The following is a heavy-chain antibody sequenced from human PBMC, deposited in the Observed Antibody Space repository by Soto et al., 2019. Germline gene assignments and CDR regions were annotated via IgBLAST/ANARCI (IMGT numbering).Heavy chain of an antibody. CDR1: GFTFSSYS. Sequence: GGSLRLSCAASGFTFSSYSMSWVRQAPGKGLEWVGFIRSKAYGGTTEYAASVKGRFTISRDDSKSIAYLQMNSLKTEDTAVYYCTAGKLYPSLDFDYWGQGTLVTVSS. J-gene: IGHJ4*02. D-gene: IGHD2-8*01. V-gene: IGHV3-49*04. CDR3: TAGKLYPSLDFDY. CDR2: IRSKAYGGTT.